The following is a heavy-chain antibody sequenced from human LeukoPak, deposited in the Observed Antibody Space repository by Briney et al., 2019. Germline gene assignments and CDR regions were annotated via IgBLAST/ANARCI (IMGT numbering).Heavy chain of an antibody. CDR1: GYTFTSYG. V-gene: IGHV1-18*01. J-gene: IGHJ4*02. CDR2: ISAYNGNT. Sequence: ASVKVSCKASGYTFTSYGMSWVRQAPGQGLKWMGWISAYNGNTNYAQKLQGRVTMTTDTSTSTAYIELRSLRPDDTAVYYCARDFTVAGVPGGYWGQGTLVTVSS. CDR3: ARDFTVAGVPGGY. D-gene: IGHD6-19*01.